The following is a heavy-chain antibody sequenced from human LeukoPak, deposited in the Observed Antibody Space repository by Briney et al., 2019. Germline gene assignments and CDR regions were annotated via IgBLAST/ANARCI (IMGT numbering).Heavy chain of an antibody. J-gene: IGHJ4*02. Sequence: SETLSLTCTVSGGSISSYYWSWIRQPPGKGLEWIGYIYYSGSTNYNPSLKSRVTISVDTSKNQFSLKLSSVTAADTAVYFCARSTKYHCWFDCWGEGTLVSV. V-gene: IGHV4-59*01. CDR2: IYYSGST. D-gene: IGHD2-21*01. CDR3: ARSTKYHCWFDC. CDR1: GGSISSYY.